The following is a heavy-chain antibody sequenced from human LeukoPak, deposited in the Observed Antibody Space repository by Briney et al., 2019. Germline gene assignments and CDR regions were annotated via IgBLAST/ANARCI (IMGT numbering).Heavy chain of an antibody. Sequence: PGGSLRLSCAASGFTFSSYGMHWVRQAPGKGLEWVAVISYDGSNKYYADSVKGRFTISRDNSKNTLYLQMNSLRAEDTAVYYCAKDKECSGGSCYARYYYYYYGMDVWGQGTTVTVSS. CDR3: AKDKECSGGSCYARYYYYYYGMDV. CDR2: ISYDGSNK. D-gene: IGHD2-15*01. J-gene: IGHJ6*02. V-gene: IGHV3-30*18. CDR1: GFTFSSYG.